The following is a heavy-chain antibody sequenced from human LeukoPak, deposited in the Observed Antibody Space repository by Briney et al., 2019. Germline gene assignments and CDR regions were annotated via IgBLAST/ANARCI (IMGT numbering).Heavy chain of an antibody. V-gene: IGHV4-39*01. CDR2: IYYSGST. CDR1: TFSSYA. CDR3: ARHEGTYWFDP. Sequence: TFSSYAMSWVRQPPGKGLEWIGSIYYSGSTYYNPSLKSRVTISVDTSKNQFSLKLSSVTAADTAVYYCARHEGTYWFDPWGQGTLVTVSS. J-gene: IGHJ5*02.